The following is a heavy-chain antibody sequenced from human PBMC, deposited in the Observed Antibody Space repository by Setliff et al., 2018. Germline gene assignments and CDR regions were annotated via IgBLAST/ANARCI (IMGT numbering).Heavy chain of an antibody. J-gene: IGHJ4*02. CDR1: DGSSSSHY. Sequence: SETLSLTCTVSDGSSSSHYWGWIRQPPGKGLEWIGYMYYSGDTNYNPSLKSRVTISVDTSKNQFSLELRSVTAADTAVYYCARLPPLHTPMALTFDYWGQGILVTVSS. D-gene: IGHD5-18*01. V-gene: IGHV4-59*08. CDR3: ARLPPLHTPMALTFDY. CDR2: MYYSGDT.